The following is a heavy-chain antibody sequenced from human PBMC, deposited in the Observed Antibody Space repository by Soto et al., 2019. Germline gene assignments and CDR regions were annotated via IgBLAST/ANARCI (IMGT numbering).Heavy chain of an antibody. CDR3: AVRITIFGVVTTLFDY. D-gene: IGHD3-3*01. V-gene: IGHV3-23*01. J-gene: IGHJ4*02. CDR2: ISGSGGST. Sequence: EVQLLESGGGLVQPGGSLRLSCAASGFTFSSYAMSWVRQAPGKGLEWVSAISGSGGSTYYADSVKGRFTISRDNSKNTLYLQMTSLRAEDTAVYYCAVRITIFGVVTTLFDYWGQGTLVTVSS. CDR1: GFTFSSYA.